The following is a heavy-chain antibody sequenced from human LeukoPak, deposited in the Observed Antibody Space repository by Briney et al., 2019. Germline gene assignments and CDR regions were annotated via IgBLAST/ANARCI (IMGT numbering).Heavy chain of an antibody. D-gene: IGHD3-16*01. V-gene: IGHV5-51*01. Sequence: GESLKISCKGSGYSFTSYWIGWVRQMPGKGLEWMGIIHPGDSDTRYSPSFQGQVTISADKSISTAYLQWSSLKASDTAMYYCARGSGGLDPGGAFDIWGQGTMVTVSS. CDR2: IHPGDSDT. CDR1: GYSFTSYW. J-gene: IGHJ3*02. CDR3: ARGSGGLDPGGAFDI.